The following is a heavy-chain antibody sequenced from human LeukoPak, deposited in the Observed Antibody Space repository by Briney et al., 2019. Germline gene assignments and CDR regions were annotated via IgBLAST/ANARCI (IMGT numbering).Heavy chain of an antibody. D-gene: IGHD2-15*01. CDR2: ISGSSTAM. J-gene: IGHJ4*02. CDR1: GFPFSTYG. CDR3: ARGYCSGGTCYGHFDC. V-gene: IGHV3-48*01. Sequence: GGSLRLSCAASGFPFSTYGMHWVRQAPGKGLECVSYISGSSTAMDYAASVKGRFTISRDNAKNSLYLQMNSLRAEDTAVYYCARGYCSGGTCYGHFDCWGQGTLVTVSS.